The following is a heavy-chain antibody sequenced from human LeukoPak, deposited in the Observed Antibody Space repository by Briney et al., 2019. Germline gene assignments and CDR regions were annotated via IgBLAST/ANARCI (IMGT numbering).Heavy chain of an antibody. CDR1: GLTFSNAW. CDR2: ISGSGGST. V-gene: IGHV3-23*01. D-gene: IGHD3-9*01. J-gene: IGHJ4*02. Sequence: PGGSLRLSCAASGLTFSNAWMSWVRQAPGKGLEWVSAISGSGGSTYYADSVKGRFTISRDNSKNTLYLQMNSLRAEDTAVYYCAKDVRYFDWSPYYFDYWGQGTLVTVSS. CDR3: AKDVRYFDWSPYYFDY.